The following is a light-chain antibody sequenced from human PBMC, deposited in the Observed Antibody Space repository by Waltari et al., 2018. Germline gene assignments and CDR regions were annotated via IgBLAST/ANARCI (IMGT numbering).Light chain of an antibody. CDR3: QQYNNWPVT. Sequence: EIVMTQSPATLSVSPGERATLSCRASQSVSSNLPWYQQKPGQAPRLLFYGASTRATGIPARFSGSGSGTEFTLTISSMQSEDFAVYYCQQYNNWPVTFGQGTKLEIK. CDR1: QSVSSN. CDR2: GAS. V-gene: IGKV3-15*01. J-gene: IGKJ2*01.